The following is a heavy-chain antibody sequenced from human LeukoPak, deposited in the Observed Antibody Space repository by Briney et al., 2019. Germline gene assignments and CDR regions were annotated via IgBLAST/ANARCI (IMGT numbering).Heavy chain of an antibody. CDR1: GFTFSSYS. CDR2: ISSSGSTI. J-gene: IGHJ4*02. D-gene: IGHD3-9*01. CDR3: AKGLRYFDWLSYFDY. Sequence: GGSLRLSCAASGFTFSSYSMNWVRQAPGKGLEWVSYISSSGSTIYYADSVKGRFTISRDNAKNSLYLQMNSLRAEDTAVYYRAKGLRYFDWLSYFDYWGQGTLVTVSS. V-gene: IGHV3-48*04.